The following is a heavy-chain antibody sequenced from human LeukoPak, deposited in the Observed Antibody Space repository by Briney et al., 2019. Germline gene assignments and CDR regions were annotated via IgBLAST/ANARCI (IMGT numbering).Heavy chain of an antibody. Sequence: ASVKVSCKASGYTFTGYYMHWVRQAPGQGLEWMGWINPNSGGTNYAQKFQGRVTMTRDTSISTAYMELSSLRSDDTAVYSCARTGGPNIVVVPAAMPGYWGQATLVTVSS. V-gene: IGHV1-2*02. CDR3: ARTGGPNIVVVPAAMPGY. CDR2: INPNSGGT. J-gene: IGHJ4*02. D-gene: IGHD2-2*01. CDR1: GYTFTGYY.